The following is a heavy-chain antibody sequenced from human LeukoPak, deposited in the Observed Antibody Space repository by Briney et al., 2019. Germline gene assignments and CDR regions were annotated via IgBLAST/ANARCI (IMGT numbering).Heavy chain of an antibody. V-gene: IGHV4-61*02. D-gene: IGHD4-11*01. CDR1: GGSISSVSYY. CDR3: ARVGPLDYDAFDI. J-gene: IGHJ3*02. CDR2: ICTSGST. Sequence: PSETLSLTCTVSGGSISSVSYYWSRIRQPAGKGLEWIGRICTSGSTNYNPSLKSRVTISVDTSKNQFSLELSSVTAADTAVYYCARVGPLDYDAFDIWGQGTMVTVSS.